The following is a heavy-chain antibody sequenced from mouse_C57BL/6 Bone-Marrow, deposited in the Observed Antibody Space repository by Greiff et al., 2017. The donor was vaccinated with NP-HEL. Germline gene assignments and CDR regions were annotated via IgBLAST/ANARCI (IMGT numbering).Heavy chain of an antibody. CDR1: GYTFTSYW. CDR3: ARSPFLLYFDY. Sequence: QVQLKQPGAELVRPGSSVKLSCKASGYTFTSYWMHWVKQRPIQGLEWIGNIDPSDSDTHYNQKFKDKATLTVDKSSSTAYMQLSSLTSEDSAVYYCARSPFLLYFDYWGQGTTLTVSS. V-gene: IGHV1-52*01. CDR2: IDPSDSDT. J-gene: IGHJ2*01.